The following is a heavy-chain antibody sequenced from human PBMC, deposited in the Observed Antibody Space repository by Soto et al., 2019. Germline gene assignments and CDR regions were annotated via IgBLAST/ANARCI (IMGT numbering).Heavy chain of an antibody. CDR3: VSQPHWARPFES. Sequence: EVQLVESGGGLVQPGGSLRLSCAASGFTFDIYWMSWVRQAPGKGLEWVATIKFDASEKKYVDSVKGRFTMSRDNAKNSLYLQMNSLRTEDTGVYYCVSQPHWARPFESWGQGTLVNVSS. CDR1: GFTFDIYW. D-gene: IGHD7-27*01. CDR2: IKFDASEK. J-gene: IGHJ4*02. V-gene: IGHV3-7*01.